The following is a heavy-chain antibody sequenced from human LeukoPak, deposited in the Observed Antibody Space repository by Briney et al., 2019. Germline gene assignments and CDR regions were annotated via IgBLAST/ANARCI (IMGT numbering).Heavy chain of an antibody. Sequence: PSQTLSLTCTVSGGSISSGSYYWSWIRQPAGKGLEWIGRIYTSGSTNYNPSLKSRVTISVDTSKNQFSLKLSSVTAADTAVYYCARHVSRRYTAMVFDYWGQGTLVTVSS. CDR2: IYTSGST. CDR3: ARHVSRRYTAMVFDY. V-gene: IGHV4-61*02. D-gene: IGHD5-18*01. J-gene: IGHJ4*02. CDR1: GGSISSGSYY.